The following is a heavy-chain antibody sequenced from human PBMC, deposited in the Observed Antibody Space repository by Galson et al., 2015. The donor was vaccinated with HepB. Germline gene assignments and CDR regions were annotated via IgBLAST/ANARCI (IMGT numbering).Heavy chain of an antibody. V-gene: IGHV3-15*01. Sequence: SLRLSCAASGFTFKNAWMSWVRQAPGKGLEWVGRIRSKADGGTIDYAAPMKGRFTISRDDSKNTLYLQMNSLKIEDTAVYYCTGDDYYGLDNWFDPWGQGTLVTVSS. J-gene: IGHJ5*02. CDR3: TGDDYYGLDNWFDP. CDR2: IRSKADGGTI. CDR1: GFTFKNAW. D-gene: IGHD3-10*01.